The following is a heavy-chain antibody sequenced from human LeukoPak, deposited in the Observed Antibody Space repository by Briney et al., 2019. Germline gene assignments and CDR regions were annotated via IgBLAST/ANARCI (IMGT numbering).Heavy chain of an antibody. CDR1: GYSFTDYW. J-gene: IGHJ3*02. CDR3: VRRLEAAVGHDGYVI. D-gene: IGHD3/OR15-3a*01. Sequence: GETLKISFKGSGYSFTDYWIGWVRQMPGKGLEWMGMIYPGDSETRYSPSVQGQVIISADKSIYTAYMQWSSLRAPDTPMYYCVRRLEAAVGHDGYVIWGEG. V-gene: IGHV5-51*01. CDR2: IYPGDSET.